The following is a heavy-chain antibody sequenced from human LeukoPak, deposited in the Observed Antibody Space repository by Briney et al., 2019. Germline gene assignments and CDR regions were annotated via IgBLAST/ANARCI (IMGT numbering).Heavy chain of an antibody. D-gene: IGHD6-19*01. Sequence: GGSLRLSCAASGFTFSSYAMHWVRQAPGKGLEWVAVISYDGSNKYYADSVNGRFTISRDNSKNTLYLQMNSLRAEDTAVYYCARGDPYLAVAGYWGQGTLVTVSS. CDR1: GFTFSSYA. CDR3: ARGDPYLAVAGY. CDR2: ISYDGSNK. J-gene: IGHJ4*02. V-gene: IGHV3-30*14.